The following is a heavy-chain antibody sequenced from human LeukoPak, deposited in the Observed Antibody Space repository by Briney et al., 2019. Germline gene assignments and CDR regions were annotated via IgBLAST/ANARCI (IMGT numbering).Heavy chain of an antibody. Sequence: SETLSLTCTVSGGSISGCDYYWSWIRQHPGKGLVWFSYNYYTGSTYYNPSLKRRATISVDTTKTQFSLKLSLVADADTAVYYGAREAHGAAMFPGNWFDPWGQGTLVTVSS. D-gene: IGHD3-10*02. CDR3: AREAHGAAMFPGNWFDP. J-gene: IGHJ5*02. CDR1: GGSISGCDYY. V-gene: IGHV4-31*03. CDR2: NYYTGST.